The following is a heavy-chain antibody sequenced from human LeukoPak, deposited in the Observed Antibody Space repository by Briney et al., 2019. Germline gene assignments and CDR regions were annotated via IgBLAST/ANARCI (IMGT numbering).Heavy chain of an antibody. CDR1: GGSISSGVYY. D-gene: IGHD3-22*01. J-gene: IGHJ4*02. V-gene: IGHV4-31*03. CDR2: IYYSGST. Sequence: SQTLSLTCTVSGGSISSGVYYWSWLRQHPGKGLEWIVYIYYSGSTYYNPSLKSRFTISVDTSKNQFSLKLSSVTAADTAVYYCARDGLYYDSSGYLDYWGQGTLVTVSS. CDR3: ARDGLYYDSSGYLDY.